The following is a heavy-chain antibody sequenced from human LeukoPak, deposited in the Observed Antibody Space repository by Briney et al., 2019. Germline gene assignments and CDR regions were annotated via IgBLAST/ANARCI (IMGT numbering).Heavy chain of an antibody. CDR3: ARSRYGYSTSWFSY. J-gene: IGHJ4*02. Sequence: ASMKVSCKAAGYTFTGYHIHWVRQAAGQGREWMGWINPNSGGTNFAQKFQGRVTMTRDTSISTTYMELSSLNSDDTAVYYCARSRYGYSTSWFSYWGQGTLVTVSS. CDR2: INPNSGGT. CDR1: GYTFTGYH. D-gene: IGHD6-13*01. V-gene: IGHV1-2*02.